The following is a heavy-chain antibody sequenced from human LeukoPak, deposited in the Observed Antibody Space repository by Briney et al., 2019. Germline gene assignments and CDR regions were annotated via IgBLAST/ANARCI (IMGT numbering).Heavy chain of an antibody. CDR2: ISGSDDRT. CDR1: GFSFSSYG. CDR3: GDLVFWELLGN. J-gene: IGHJ4*02. Sequence: GGSLRLSCGASGFSFSSYGMSWVRQVPGVGLEWVSGISGSDDRTSYADSVKGRFTISRDNSKNTLYLQMNSLRAEDTAVYYCGDLVFWELLGNWGQGTLVTVSS. V-gene: IGHV3-23*01. D-gene: IGHD1-26*01.